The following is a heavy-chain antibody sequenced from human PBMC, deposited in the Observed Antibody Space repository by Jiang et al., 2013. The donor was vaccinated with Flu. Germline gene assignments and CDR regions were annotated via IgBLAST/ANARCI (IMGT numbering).Heavy chain of an antibody. J-gene: IGHJ6*02. D-gene: IGHD3-3*01. V-gene: IGHV3-30*18. CDR1: GFTFSSYG. CDR2: ISYDGSNK. CDR3: AKDANLLRSGGMDV. Sequence: LSCAASGFTFSSYGMHWVRQAPGKGLEWVAVISYDGSNKYYADSVKGRFTISRDNSKNTLYLQMNSLRAEDTAVYYCAKDANLLRSGGMDVWGQGTTVTVSS.